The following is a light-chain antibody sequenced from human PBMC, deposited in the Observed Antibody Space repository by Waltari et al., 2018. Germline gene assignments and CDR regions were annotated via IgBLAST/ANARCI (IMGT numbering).Light chain of an antibody. J-gene: IGLJ1*01. CDR2: DVS. CDR3: CSYAGSFYV. CDR1: SSDVGGYKY. Sequence: QSALTQPRSVSGSPGQSVTISCTGTSSDVGGYKYFSWYQHHPGKAPKLMIYDVSKRPSGVPDRCSGSKSGNTASLTISGLQAEDEADYYCCSYAGSFYVFGTGTKVTVL. V-gene: IGLV2-11*01.